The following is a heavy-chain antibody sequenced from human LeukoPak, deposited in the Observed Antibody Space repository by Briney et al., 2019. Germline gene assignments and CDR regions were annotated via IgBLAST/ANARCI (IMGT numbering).Heavy chain of an antibody. CDR3: ARHIVVVTASYYMDV. Sequence: PSETLSLTCAVYGGSFSGYYWSWIRQPPGKGLEWIGEINHSGSTNYNPSLKSRVTISVDMSKNQFSLKLSSVTAADTAVYYCARHIVVVTASYYMDVWGKGTTVTISS. J-gene: IGHJ6*03. D-gene: IGHD2-21*02. V-gene: IGHV4-34*01. CDR2: INHSGST. CDR1: GGSFSGYY.